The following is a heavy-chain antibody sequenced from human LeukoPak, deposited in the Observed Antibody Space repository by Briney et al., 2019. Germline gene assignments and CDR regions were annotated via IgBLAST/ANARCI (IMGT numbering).Heavy chain of an antibody. Sequence: SETLSLTCTVSGGSISSYYWSWIRQPPGKGLEWIGYIYYSGSTNYNPSLKSRVTISVDTSKNQFSLKLSSVTAADTAVYYCARRGYSYGYVSRNYFDYWGQGTLVTVSS. CDR2: IYYSGST. V-gene: IGHV4-59*12. CDR1: GGSISSYY. J-gene: IGHJ4*02. CDR3: ARRGYSYGYVSRNYFDY. D-gene: IGHD5-18*01.